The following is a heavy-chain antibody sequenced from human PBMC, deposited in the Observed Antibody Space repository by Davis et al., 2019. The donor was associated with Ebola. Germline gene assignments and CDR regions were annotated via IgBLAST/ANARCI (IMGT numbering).Heavy chain of an antibody. CDR2: ISVRSIT. D-gene: IGHD4-17*01. V-gene: IGHV3-23*01. CDR3: GKVHPPTTVTTGWFDP. J-gene: IGHJ5*02. Sequence: PGGSLRLSCAASGFIFSSYAMSWVRQAPGKGLEWVSSISVRSITYHADSVKGRFTISRDNSKNTLYLQMNSLRAEDTAVYYYGKVHPPTTVTTGWFDPWGQGTLVTVSS. CDR1: GFIFSSYA.